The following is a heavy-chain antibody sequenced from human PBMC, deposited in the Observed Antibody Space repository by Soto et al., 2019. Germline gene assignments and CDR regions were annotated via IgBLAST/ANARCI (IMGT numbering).Heavy chain of an antibody. CDR2: TLHDESIS. V-gene: IGHV3-30*18. D-gene: IGHD3-10*01. CDR3: AKEPIYFGPGSSLSYYYYGLDV. J-gene: IGHJ6*02. CDR1: GFLLSSYA. Sequence: GGSLSLSCTASGFLLSSYAMHWVRQAPGKGLEWVTLTLHDESISYYTESVKGRFTISRDMSKNTLYLQMNSLRPEDTAIYYCAKEPIYFGPGSSLSYYYYGLDVWGQGTTVTVSS.